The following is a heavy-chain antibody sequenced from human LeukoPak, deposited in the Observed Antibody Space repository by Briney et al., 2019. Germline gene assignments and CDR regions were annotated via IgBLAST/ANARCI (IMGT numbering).Heavy chain of an antibody. V-gene: IGHV4-59*01. CDR2: IYYSGST. Sequence: NPSETLSLTCTVSGGSISTYYWSWIRQPPGKGLEWIGYIYYSGSTNYNPSLKSRVTISVDTSKNQFSLKLSSVTAADTAVYYCARGGGDHPDYWGQGTLVTVSS. J-gene: IGHJ4*02. CDR3: ARGGGDHPDY. D-gene: IGHD2-21*02. CDR1: GGSISTYY.